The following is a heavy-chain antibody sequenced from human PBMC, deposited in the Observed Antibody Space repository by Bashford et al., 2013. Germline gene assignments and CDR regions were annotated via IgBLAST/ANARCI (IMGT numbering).Heavy chain of an antibody. CDR2: INPNSGGT. D-gene: IGHD3-22*01. CDR1: GYTFTGYY. CDR3: ARDERAPRWLPFDY. Sequence: ASVKVSCKASGYTFTGYYMHWVRQAPGQGLEWMGRINPNSGGTNYAQKLQGRVTMTTDTSTSTAYMELRSLRSDDTAVYYCARDERAPRWLPFDYWGQGTLVTVSS. V-gene: IGHV1-2*06. J-gene: IGHJ4*02.